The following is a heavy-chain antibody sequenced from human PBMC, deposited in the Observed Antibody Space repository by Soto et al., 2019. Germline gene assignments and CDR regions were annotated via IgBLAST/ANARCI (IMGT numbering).Heavy chain of an antibody. V-gene: IGHV1-18*01. Sequence: GASVKVSCKSSGYPFTSYVISWVRQAPGQGLEWMGWISAYNGNTNYAQKLQGRVTMTTDTSTSTAYMELRSLRSDDTAVYYCARDLSPCIAVAGTCYYYGMDVWGQGTTVTVSS. D-gene: IGHD6-19*01. CDR1: GYPFTSYV. CDR2: ISAYNGNT. CDR3: ARDLSPCIAVAGTCYYYGMDV. J-gene: IGHJ6*02.